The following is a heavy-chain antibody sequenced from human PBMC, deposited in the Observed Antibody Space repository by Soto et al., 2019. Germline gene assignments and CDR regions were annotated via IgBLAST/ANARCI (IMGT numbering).Heavy chain of an antibody. V-gene: IGHV4-39*01. CDR3: ARLYSGSSGYYLAYDY. D-gene: IGHD3-22*01. J-gene: IGHJ4*02. CDR2: IYYSGST. CDR1: GGSISSSSYY. Sequence: SETLSLTCTVSGGSISSSSYYWGWIRQPPGKGLEWIGSIYYSGSTYYNPSLKSRVTISVDTSKNQFSLKLSSVTAADTAVYYCARLYSGSSGYYLAYDYWGQGTLVTVSS.